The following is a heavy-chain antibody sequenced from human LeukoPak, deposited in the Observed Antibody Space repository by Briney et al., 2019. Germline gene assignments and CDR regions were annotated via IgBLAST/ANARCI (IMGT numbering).Heavy chain of an antibody. CDR3: ARGSTSPLDY. D-gene: IGHD2-2*01. CDR2: IKQDGSEK. J-gene: IGHJ4*02. Sequence: GGSLRLSCAASGFTFSSYWMSWVRQAPGKGLEWVANIKQDGSEKYYVDSVKGRFTISRDNSKNTLYLQMGSLRAEDMAVYYCARGSTSPLDYWGQGTLVTVSS. V-gene: IGHV3-7*01. CDR1: GFTFSSYW.